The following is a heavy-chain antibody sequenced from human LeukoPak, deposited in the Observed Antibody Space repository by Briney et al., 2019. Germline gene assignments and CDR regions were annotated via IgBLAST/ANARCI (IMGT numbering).Heavy chain of an antibody. CDR2: INPNSGGT. D-gene: IGHD3-22*01. J-gene: IGHJ4*02. V-gene: IGHV1-2*02. CDR1: GYTFTGFY. CDR3: AREQVSVSSAEGDY. Sequence: GASVKVSCKASGYTFTGFYIHWVRQAPGQGLEWMGWINPNSGGTKYAQRFQGRVTMTRNTSISTAYMELSSLRSEDTAVYYCAREQVSVSSAEGDYWGQGTLVTVSS.